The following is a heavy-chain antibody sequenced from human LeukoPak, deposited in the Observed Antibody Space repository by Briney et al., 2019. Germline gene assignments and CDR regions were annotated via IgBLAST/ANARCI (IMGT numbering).Heavy chain of an antibody. J-gene: IGHJ4*02. CDR1: GGSISSGGYY. V-gene: IGHV4-31*01. Sequence: SQTLSLTCTVSGGSISSGGYYWSWIRQHPGKGLEWIGYIYYSGSTYYNPSLKSQVTISVDTSKNQFSLKLSSVTAADTAVYYCARSPYYYDSSGYPDVGYFDYWGQGTLVTVSS. CDR3: ARSPYYYDSSGYPDVGYFDY. CDR2: IYYSGST. D-gene: IGHD3-22*01.